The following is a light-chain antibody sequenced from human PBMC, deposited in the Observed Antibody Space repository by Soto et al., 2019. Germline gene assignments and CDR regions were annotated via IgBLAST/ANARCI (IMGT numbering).Light chain of an antibody. V-gene: IGLV2-14*01. J-gene: IGLJ1*01. CDR3: CSYTTNNTCQIV. CDR2: DVS. CDR1: SSDVGGYNY. Sequence: QSALTQPASVSGSPGQSITISCTGTSSDVGGYNYVSWYQQHPGKAPKFMIYDVSNRPSGVSNRFSGSKSGNTASLTISGLQAEDDAVYYCCSYTTNNTCQIVFGTGTKATVL.